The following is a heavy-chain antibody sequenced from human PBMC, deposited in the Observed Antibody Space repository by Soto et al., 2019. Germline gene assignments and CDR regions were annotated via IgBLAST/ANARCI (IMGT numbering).Heavy chain of an antibody. CDR1: GFTFSRYD. D-gene: IGHD3-10*01. CDR3: ARSRNSAVADSFDF. J-gene: IGHJ4*02. Sequence: QVQVVESGGGVVQPGRSLRLSCAASGFTFSRYDIHWVRQAPGKGLEWVAVISRDGSNKYYVDSVKGRFTISRDNSKNTLYLQMNSLRDEDTAVYYCARSRNSAVADSFDFWGRGTLVTVSS. CDR2: ISRDGSNK. V-gene: IGHV3-30*04.